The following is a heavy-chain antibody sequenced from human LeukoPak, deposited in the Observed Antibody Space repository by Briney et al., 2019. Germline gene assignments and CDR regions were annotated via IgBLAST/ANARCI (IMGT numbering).Heavy chain of an antibody. V-gene: IGHV1-18*01. Sequence: GASVKVSCKASGGTFTSYGISWVRQAPGQGLEWMGWISAYNGNTNYAQKLQGRVTMTTDTSTSTAYMELRSLRSDDTAVYYCAREPKYCGGDCYVLTHWGQGTLVTVSS. D-gene: IGHD2-21*01. CDR3: AREPKYCGGDCYVLTH. J-gene: IGHJ4*02. CDR1: GGTFTSYG. CDR2: ISAYNGNT.